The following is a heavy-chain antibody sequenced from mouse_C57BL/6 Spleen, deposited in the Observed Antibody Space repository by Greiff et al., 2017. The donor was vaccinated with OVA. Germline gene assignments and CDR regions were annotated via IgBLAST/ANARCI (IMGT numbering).Heavy chain of an antibody. J-gene: IGHJ1*03. CDR2: ISYDGSN. CDR1: GYSITSGYY. V-gene: IGHV3-6*01. D-gene: IGHD4-1*01. Sequence: EVQLQESGPGLVKPSQSLSLTCSVTGYSITSGYYWNWIRQFPGNKLEWMGYISYDGSNNYNPSLKNRISITRDTSKNQFFLKLNSVTTEDTATYYCARDWDDWYFDDWGTGTTVTVSS. CDR3: ARDWDDWYFDD.